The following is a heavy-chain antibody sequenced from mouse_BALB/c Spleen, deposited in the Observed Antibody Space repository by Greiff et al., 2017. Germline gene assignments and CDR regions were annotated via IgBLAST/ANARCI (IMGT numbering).Heavy chain of an antibody. CDR1: GFTFSSYG. CDR2: ISSGGSYT. V-gene: IGHV5-6*02. CDR3: ARRGGNSYAMDY. Sequence: DVKLVESGGDLVKPGGSLKLSCAASGFTFSSYGMSWVRQTPDKRLEWVATISSGGSYTYYPDSVKGRFTISRDNAKNTLYLQMSSLKSEDTAMYYCARRGGNSYAMDYWGQGTSVTVSS. J-gene: IGHJ4*01. D-gene: IGHD2-1*01.